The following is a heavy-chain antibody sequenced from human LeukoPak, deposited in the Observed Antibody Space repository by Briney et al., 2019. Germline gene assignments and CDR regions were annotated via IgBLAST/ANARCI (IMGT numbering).Heavy chain of an antibody. Sequence: PSQTLSLTCTVSGDSISSGDYYWSWIRQPAGKGLEWIGRISSSGSTNYNPSLKSRVTISVDTSKNQFSLKLSSVTAADTAVYYCARDLGDGDYIRNNYYYYYMDVWGKGTTVTISS. CDR2: ISSSGST. J-gene: IGHJ6*03. CDR1: GDSISSGDYY. CDR3: ARDLGDGDYIRNNYYYYYMDV. V-gene: IGHV4-61*02. D-gene: IGHD4-17*01.